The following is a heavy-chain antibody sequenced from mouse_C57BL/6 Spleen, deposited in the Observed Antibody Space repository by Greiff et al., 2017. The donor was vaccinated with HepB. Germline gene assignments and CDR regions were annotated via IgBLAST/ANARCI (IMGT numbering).Heavy chain of an antibody. J-gene: IGHJ2*01. V-gene: IGHV1-67*01. D-gene: IGHD1-1*01. Sequence: QVQLQQSGPELVRPGVSVKISCKGSGYTFTDYAMHWVKQSHAKSLEWIGVISTYYGDASYNQKFKDKATMTADKSSSTAYMELARLTSEDSAVYYCARDLYYYGSSCYFDYWGQGTTLTVSS. CDR2: ISTYYGDA. CDR3: ARDLYYYGSSCYFDY. CDR1: GYTFTDYA.